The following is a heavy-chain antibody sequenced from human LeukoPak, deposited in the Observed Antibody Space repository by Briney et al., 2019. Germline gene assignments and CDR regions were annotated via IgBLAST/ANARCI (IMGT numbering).Heavy chain of an antibody. CDR2: INHSGST. Sequence: PSETLSLTCAVYGGSFSGYYWSWIRQPPGKGLEWIGEINHSGSTNYNPSLKSRVTISVDTSKNQFFLKLSSVTAADTAVYYCARGPLLSSGYYYGYYWGQGTLVTVSS. CDR3: ARGPLLSSGYYYGYY. V-gene: IGHV4-34*01. J-gene: IGHJ4*02. D-gene: IGHD3-22*01. CDR1: GGSFSGYY.